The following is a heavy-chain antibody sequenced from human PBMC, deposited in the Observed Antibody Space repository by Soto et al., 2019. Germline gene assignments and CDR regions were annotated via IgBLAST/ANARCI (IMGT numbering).Heavy chain of an antibody. CDR1: GGSFSGYY. V-gene: IGHV4-34*01. CDR2: INHSRST. J-gene: IGHJ4*02. D-gene: IGHD3-22*01. CDR3: ATDYYDRSGPYYFDY. Sequence: ETLSLTCAFYGGSFSGYYWSWIRQPPGKGLEWIGGINHSRSTNYNPSLKSRVTISVDTSKNQFSLKLSSVTAADRAVYYCATDYYDRSGPYYFDYWGQGTLVTVSS.